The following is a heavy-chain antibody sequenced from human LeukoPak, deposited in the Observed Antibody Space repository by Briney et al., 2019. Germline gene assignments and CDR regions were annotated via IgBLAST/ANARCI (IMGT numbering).Heavy chain of an antibody. CDR3: VRDYNWGFDY. J-gene: IGHJ4*02. D-gene: IGHD1-1*01. Sequence: GGSLRLSCAASGFTFSHHGMHWVRQAPGKGLEWVAFIRNDGSNNYYADSVKGRFTISRDNSKNNVYLQMYSLRVEDTSIYYRVRDYNWGFDYWGQGTVVTVSS. CDR1: GFTFSHHG. V-gene: IGHV3-30*02. CDR2: IRNDGSNN.